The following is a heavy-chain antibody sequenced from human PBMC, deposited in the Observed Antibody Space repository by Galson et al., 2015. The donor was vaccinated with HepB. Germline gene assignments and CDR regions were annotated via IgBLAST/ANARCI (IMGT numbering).Heavy chain of an antibody. V-gene: IGHV3-15*01. Sequence: SLRLSCAASGFTFAWMSWVRQAPGQGLEWVGRIKSINDDGTTDYAPPVKGRFTISRDDSKNTLYLQMNSLKTEDTAVYYCVIDLSTTVIINSNFHSWGQGTPVTVSS. CDR2: IKSINDDGTT. CDR3: VIDLSTTVIINSNFHS. J-gene: IGHJ4*02. D-gene: IGHD3-9*01. CDR1: GFTFAW.